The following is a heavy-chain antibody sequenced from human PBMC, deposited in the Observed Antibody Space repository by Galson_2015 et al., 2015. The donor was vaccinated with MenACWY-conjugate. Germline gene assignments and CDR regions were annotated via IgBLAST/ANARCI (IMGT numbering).Heavy chain of an antibody. CDR1: GFTFTGYD. D-gene: IGHD5-18*01. J-gene: IGHJ6*03. Sequence: SLRLSCAASGFTFTGYDFNWVRQAPGKGLEWLSYISKSGSPIYYADSVKGRFTISRDNIKKSLFLEMNSLRAGDTGVYYCARVGTWIHQYFYYMDVWGKG. CDR3: ARVGTWIHQYFYYMDV. CDR2: ISKSGSPI. V-gene: IGHV3-48*03.